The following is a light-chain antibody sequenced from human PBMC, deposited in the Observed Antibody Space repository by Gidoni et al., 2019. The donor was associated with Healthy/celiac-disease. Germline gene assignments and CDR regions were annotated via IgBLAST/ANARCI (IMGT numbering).Light chain of an antibody. CDR1: KSVSSN. V-gene: IGKV3-15*01. J-gene: IGKJ2*01. Sequence: EIVMKQSPATLSVSPGERATISCRASKSVSSNLAWYQQKPGQSTRLLIYGASTRATGIPARFSGSGSGTEFTLTISSLQSEDFAVYYCQQYNNWPPEYTFGQGTKLEIK. CDR3: QQYNNWPPEYT. CDR2: GAS.